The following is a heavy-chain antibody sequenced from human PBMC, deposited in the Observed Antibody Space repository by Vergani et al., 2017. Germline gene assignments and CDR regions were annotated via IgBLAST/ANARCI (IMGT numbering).Heavy chain of an antibody. V-gene: IGHV3-30*18. D-gene: IGHD2-15*01. Sequence: QVQLVESGGGVVQPGRSLRLSCAASGFTFSSYGMHWVRQAPGKGLEWVAVISYDGSNKYYADSVKGRFTISRENSKNKLYLQMISLRAEDTAVYYCANPGGGSVYLGGMDVWGQGTTVTVSS. J-gene: IGHJ6*02. CDR3: ANPGGGSVYLGGMDV. CDR2: ISYDGSNK. CDR1: GFTFSSYG.